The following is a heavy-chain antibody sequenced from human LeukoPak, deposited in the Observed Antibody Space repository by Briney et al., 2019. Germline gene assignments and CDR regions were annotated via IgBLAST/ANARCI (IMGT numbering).Heavy chain of an antibody. CDR1: GFTFSGYE. V-gene: IGHV3-48*03. CDR2: ISRSGTII. D-gene: IGHD3-3*01. CDR3: ERERDDYYFDY. Sequence: PGGSLRLSCAASGFTFSGYEMNWVRQAPGKGLEWVSYISRSGTIISYADSVRGRLTISRDNAKNSLYLQMNSLRAEDTAVYYCERERDDYYFDYWGQGTLVTVSS. J-gene: IGHJ4*02.